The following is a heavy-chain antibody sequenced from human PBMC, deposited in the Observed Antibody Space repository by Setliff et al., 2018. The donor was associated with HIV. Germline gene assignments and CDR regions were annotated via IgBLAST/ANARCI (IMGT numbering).Heavy chain of an antibody. D-gene: IGHD6-19*01. CDR2: ISDSGDNT. V-gene: IGHV3-64*02. Sequence: GGSLRLSCAASGFTFSSFAMYWVRQAPGKGLEYVSAISDSGDNTYFADFVQGRFSISRDNSKNTLYLQMGNLRPEDMAVYYCARGKPAVSGSVFDNWGQGTLGTVS. CDR1: GFTFSSFA. J-gene: IGHJ4*02. CDR3: ARGKPAVSGSVFDN.